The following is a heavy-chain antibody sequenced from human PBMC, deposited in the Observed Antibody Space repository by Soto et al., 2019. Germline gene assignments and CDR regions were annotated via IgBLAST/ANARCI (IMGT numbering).Heavy chain of an antibody. CDR3: ARDSVPAGAGRPYNSFYP. CDR1: GGTFSSYA. V-gene: IGHV1-69*01. CDR2: IIPIFGTA. D-gene: IGHD6-19*01. J-gene: IGHJ5*02. Sequence: QVQLVQSGAEVKKPGSSVKVSCKASGGTFSSYAISWVRQAPGQGLEWMGGIIPIFGTANYAQKFQGRVTITADESTSTAYKELSSLRAEDTAVYYCARDSVPAGAGRPYNSFYPWGQGTLVTVSS.